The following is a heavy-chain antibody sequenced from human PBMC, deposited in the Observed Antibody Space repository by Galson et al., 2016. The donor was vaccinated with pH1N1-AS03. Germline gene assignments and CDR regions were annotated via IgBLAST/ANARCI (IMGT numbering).Heavy chain of an antibody. CDR2: IDWDDDK. D-gene: IGHD4-17*01. CDR3: ARMRDYGDLRDAFDI. J-gene: IGHJ3*02. Sequence: LVKPTQTLTLTCTFSGFSLSTRGMCVSWIRQPPGKALEWLARIDWDDDKYYSTSLKTRLTISKDTSKNQVVLTTTNMDPVDTATYYCARMRDYGDLRDAFDIWGQGTMVTVSS. V-gene: IGHV2-70*11. CDR1: GFSLSTRGMC.